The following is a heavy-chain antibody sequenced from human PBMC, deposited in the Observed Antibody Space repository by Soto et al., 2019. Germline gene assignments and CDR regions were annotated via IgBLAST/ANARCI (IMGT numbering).Heavy chain of an antibody. J-gene: IGHJ5*02. CDR3: ARVVSVERATDWFDP. CDR1: GGSISSYY. V-gene: IGHV4-59*01. D-gene: IGHD4-4*01. Sequence: QVQLQESGPGLVKPSETLSLTCTVSGGSISSYYWSWIRQPPGKGLEWIGCIYYSGSTNYNHSLKSRFTISVDTYKHQFSLKLSSVTAEDTAVYYCARVVSVERATDWFDPWGQGTQVTVSS. CDR2: IYYSGST.